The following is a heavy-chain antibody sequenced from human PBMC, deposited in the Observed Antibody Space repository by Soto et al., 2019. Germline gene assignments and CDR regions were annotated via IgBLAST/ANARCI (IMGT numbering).Heavy chain of an antibody. CDR3: ARGGSRAFDI. CDR2: IYTGGGT. J-gene: IGHJ3*02. Sequence: GGSLRLSCAASGFTFSSYGMHWVRQAPGKGLEWVSVIYTGGGTYYADSVKGRFTISRDNSKNTLYLQMNSLRAEDTAVYYCARGGSRAFDIWGQGTLVTVSS. V-gene: IGHV3-NL1*01. CDR1: GFTFSSYG.